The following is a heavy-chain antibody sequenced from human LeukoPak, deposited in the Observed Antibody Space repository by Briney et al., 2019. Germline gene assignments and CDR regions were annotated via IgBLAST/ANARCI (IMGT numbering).Heavy chain of an antibody. CDR2: INPSGVST. J-gene: IGHJ4*02. Sequence: GASVKVSCKASGYTFTSYYMHWVRQAPGQGLEWMGIINPSGVSTSYAQKFQGRVTMTRDTSTSTVYMELSSLRSEDTAVYYCASSIRDSSSWYGGDSSGPGDYWGQGTLVTVSS. V-gene: IGHV1-46*01. CDR1: GYTFTSYY. D-gene: IGHD6-13*01. CDR3: ASSIRDSSSWYGGDSSGPGDY.